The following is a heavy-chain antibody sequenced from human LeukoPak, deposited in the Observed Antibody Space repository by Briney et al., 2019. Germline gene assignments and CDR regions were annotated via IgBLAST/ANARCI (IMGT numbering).Heavy chain of an antibody. CDR1: GFTFSSYG. Sequence: GGSLRLSCAASGFTFSSYGMHWVRQAPGKGLEWVAFIRYDGGNKYYADSVKGRFTISRDNSKNTLYLQMNSLRAEDTAVYYCVKVGYGSGSFDYYMDVWGKGTTVTISS. CDR3: VKVGYGSGSFDYYMDV. CDR2: IRYDGGNK. V-gene: IGHV3-30*02. D-gene: IGHD3-10*01. J-gene: IGHJ6*03.